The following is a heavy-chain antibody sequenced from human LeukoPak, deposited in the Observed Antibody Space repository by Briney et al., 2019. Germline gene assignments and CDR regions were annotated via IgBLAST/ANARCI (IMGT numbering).Heavy chain of an antibody. CDR2: IRNSGSYT. V-gene: IGHV3-23*01. J-gene: IGHJ4*02. D-gene: IGHD3-16*02. Sequence: GGSLRLSCAASGFTFSTYGMSWVRQAPGKGLVWVSGIRNSGSYTYYADSVKGRFTISRDNSKDTLYLQMNSLRAEDTAVYYCAKEAIMITFGGVIGMFDYWGQGTLVTVSS. CDR1: GFTFSTYG. CDR3: AKEAIMITFGGVIGMFDY.